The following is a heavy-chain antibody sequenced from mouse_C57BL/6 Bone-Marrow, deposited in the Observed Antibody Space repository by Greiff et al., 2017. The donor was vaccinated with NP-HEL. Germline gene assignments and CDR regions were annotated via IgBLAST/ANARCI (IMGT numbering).Heavy chain of an antibody. CDR3: ARVSTMVKGFAY. V-gene: IGHV1-59*01. D-gene: IGHD2-2*01. Sequence: QVQLQQPGAELVRPGTSVKLSCTASGYTFTSYWMPWVKQRPGQGLEWIGVIDPSDSYTNYNQKFKGKATFTVDTSSSTAYMQLSSLTSEDSAVYYCARVSTMVKGFAYWGQGTLVTVSA. CDR1: GYTFTSYW. CDR2: IDPSDSYT. J-gene: IGHJ3*01.